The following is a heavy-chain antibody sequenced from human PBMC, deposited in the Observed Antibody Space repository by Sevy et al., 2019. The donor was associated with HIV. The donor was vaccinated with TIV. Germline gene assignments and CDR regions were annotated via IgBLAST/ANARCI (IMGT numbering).Heavy chain of an antibody. CDR3: ARDSGAYIPLFDS. CDR1: GGSMSSFY. D-gene: IGHD1-26*01. CDR2: VSHSGFT. V-gene: IGHV4-59*01. J-gene: IGHJ4*02. Sequence: SETLSLTCTFSGGSMSSFYWNWIRQSPGKGLEWIGYVSHSGFTNYNPSLESRVTISVDTSKSQFSLKLKSVTAADTAVYYCARDSGAYIPLFDSWGLGTLVTVSS.